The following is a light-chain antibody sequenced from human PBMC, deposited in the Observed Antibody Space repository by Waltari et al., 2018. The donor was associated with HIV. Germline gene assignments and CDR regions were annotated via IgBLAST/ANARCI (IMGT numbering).Light chain of an antibody. J-gene: IGLJ3*02. Sequence: QSVLTQPPSVSGAPGQRITIPCTGSSSNIGAGYDVPWYQQLPGTAPKLLIYGGANRPSGVPDRFSASKSGTSASLAISGLQAEDEADYFCQSYDRSLDWVFGGGTKLTVL. CDR2: GGA. CDR1: SSNIGAGYD. CDR3: QSYDRSLDWV. V-gene: IGLV1-40*01.